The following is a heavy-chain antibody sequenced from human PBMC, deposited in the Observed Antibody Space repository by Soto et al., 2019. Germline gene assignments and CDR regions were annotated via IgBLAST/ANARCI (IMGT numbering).Heavy chain of an antibody. Sequence: EVQLVESGGGLVQPGGSLRLSCAASGFTFSTYWMSWVRQTPGKGLEWVANISEDGSERYYVDSVKGRFTISRDNAKNSLYLKMNSLRGEDTAVYYCARMWFLDYWGQVTLVTVSS. CDR3: ARMWFLDY. CDR1: GFTFSTYW. D-gene: IGHD2-21*01. J-gene: IGHJ4*02. V-gene: IGHV3-7*05. CDR2: ISEDGSER.